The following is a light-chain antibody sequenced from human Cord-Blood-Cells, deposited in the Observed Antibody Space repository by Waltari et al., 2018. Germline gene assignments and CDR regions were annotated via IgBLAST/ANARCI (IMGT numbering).Light chain of an antibody. V-gene: IGKV1-27*01. CDR1: QGISNY. Sequence: EIQMTQSTSSLSASVGDSVTITCRASQGISNYLAWYQQKPGKVPKLLIYAASTLQSGVPSRFSGSGSGTDFTLTISSLQPEDVATYYCQKYNSAPWTFGQGTKVEIK. CDR3: QKYNSAPWT. J-gene: IGKJ1*01. CDR2: AAS.